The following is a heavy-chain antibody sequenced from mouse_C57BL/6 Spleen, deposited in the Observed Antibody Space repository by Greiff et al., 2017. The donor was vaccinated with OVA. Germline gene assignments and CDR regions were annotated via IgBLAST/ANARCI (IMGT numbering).Heavy chain of an antibody. CDR3: ARQLGND. CDR1: GYTFTDYY. D-gene: IGHD4-1*01. V-gene: IGHV1-26*01. CDR2: INPNNGGP. J-gene: IGHJ2*01. Sequence: EVQLQQSGPELVKPGASVKISCKASGYTFTDYYMNWVQQSPGKSLEWIGDINPNNGGPSYNQKFKGNATLTVDKSSITAYMETRSLTAEDSAGYYCARQLGNDWGKGTTLTVSS.